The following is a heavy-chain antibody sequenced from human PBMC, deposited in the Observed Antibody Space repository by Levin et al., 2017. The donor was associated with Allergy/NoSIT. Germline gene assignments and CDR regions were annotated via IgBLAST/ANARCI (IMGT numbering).Heavy chain of an antibody. D-gene: IGHD6-19*01. J-gene: IGHJ4*02. V-gene: IGHV4-34*01. CDR1: GGSFSGYY. CDR2: INHSGST. CDR3: ARAVAGNDC. Sequence: SETLSLTCAVYGGSFSGYYWSWIRQSPGKGLEWIGEINHSGSTNYNPSLKSRVTISVDTSKNQFSLKLNSVTAADTAVYYCARAVAGNDCWGQGTLVTVSS.